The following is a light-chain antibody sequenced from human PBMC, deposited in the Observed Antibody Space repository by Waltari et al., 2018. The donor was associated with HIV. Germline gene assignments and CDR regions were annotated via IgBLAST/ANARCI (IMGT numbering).Light chain of an antibody. CDR2: GAT. J-gene: IGKJ1*01. CDR3: QKYNSAPWT. CDR1: QGISDH. V-gene: IGKV1-27*01. Sequence: DVQVTHSPSSLSASVGDRVPITCRASQGISDHLAWYQQRPGRVPQLLIYGATTLQSGVPSRFSGSGSGRDFTLTISSLQPEDAATYYCQKYNSAPWTFGQGTKLEIK.